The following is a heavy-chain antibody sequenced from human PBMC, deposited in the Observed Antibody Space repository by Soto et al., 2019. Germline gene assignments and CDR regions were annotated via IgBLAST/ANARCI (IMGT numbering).Heavy chain of an antibody. CDR2: IIPIFGTA. CDR1: GGTFSSYA. J-gene: IGHJ6*02. Sequence: QVQLVQSGAEVKKPGSSVKVSCKASGGTFSSYAISWVRQAPGQGLEWVGGIIPIFGTANYAQKFKGRVTITADESTSTAHMELSSLRSEDTAVYYCASKVSDFWCGYYPHYYYYYGMDVWGQGTTVTVSS. V-gene: IGHV1-69*01. D-gene: IGHD3-3*01. CDR3: ASKVSDFWCGYYPHYYYYYGMDV.